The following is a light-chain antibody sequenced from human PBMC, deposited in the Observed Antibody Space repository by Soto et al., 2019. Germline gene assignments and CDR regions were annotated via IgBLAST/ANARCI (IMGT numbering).Light chain of an antibody. CDR2: VEGSGTY. Sequence: QPVLTQSSSASASLGSSVKLTCTLSSGHSSNIIAWHQQQPGKAPRYLMKVEGSGTYNKGSGVPDRFSGSSSGADRYLTISNLQSEDEADYYCETWDNNTRVFGGGTKLTVL. V-gene: IGLV4-60*03. CDR1: SGHSSNI. CDR3: ETWDNNTRV. J-gene: IGLJ3*02.